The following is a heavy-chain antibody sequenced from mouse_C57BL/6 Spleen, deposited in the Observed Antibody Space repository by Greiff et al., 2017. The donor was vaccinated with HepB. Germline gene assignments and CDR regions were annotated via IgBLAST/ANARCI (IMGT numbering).Heavy chain of an antibody. V-gene: IGHV1-55*01. D-gene: IGHD1-1*01. CDR3: AREDYGRFAY. CDR2: IYPDSGST. Sequence: QVQLKQPGAELVKPGASVKMSCKASGYTFTGYWITWVKQRPGQGLEWIGDIYPDSGSTNYNEKFKSKATLTVDTSSSTAYMQLSSLTSEASAVYYCAREDYGRFAYWGQGTLVTVSA. J-gene: IGHJ3*01. CDR1: GYTFTGYW.